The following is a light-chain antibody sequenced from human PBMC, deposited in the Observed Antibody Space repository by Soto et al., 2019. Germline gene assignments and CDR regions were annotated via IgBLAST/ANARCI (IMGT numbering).Light chain of an antibody. V-gene: IGKV1-39*01. CDR1: QSISSY. Sequence: DIQMTQSPSSLSASVGDRVTITCRASQSISSYLNWYQQKPGKAPNLLIYGASSLQSGVPSRFSGSGYGTDLTLTISSLQPEDFATYYCQQSYSSPYTFGLGTKVDIK. CDR2: GAS. CDR3: QQSYSSPYT. J-gene: IGKJ2*01.